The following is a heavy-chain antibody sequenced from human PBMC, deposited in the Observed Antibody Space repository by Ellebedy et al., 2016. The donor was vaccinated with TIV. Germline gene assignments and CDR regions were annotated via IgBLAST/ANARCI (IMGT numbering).Heavy chain of an antibody. CDR2: VSDSGGRT. CDR1: GFTFSSVA. V-gene: IGHV3-23*01. CDR3: AKEESSGRFDY. D-gene: IGHD6-19*01. J-gene: IGHJ4*02. Sequence: GGSLRLXXAASGFTFSSVAMSWVRQAPGKGLEWVSGVSDSGGRTYYADSAKGRFTISRDNSKNMLYLQMNSLRVDDTAVYYCAKEESSGRFDYWGQGTLVTVSS.